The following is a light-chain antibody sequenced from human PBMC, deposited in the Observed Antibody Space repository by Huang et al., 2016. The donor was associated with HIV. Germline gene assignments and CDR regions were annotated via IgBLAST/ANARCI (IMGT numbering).Light chain of an antibody. V-gene: IGKV1-39*01. J-gene: IGKJ5*01. Sequence: DVQLTQSPSSLSASVGDRVIITCRASQTISTYLCWYQQKPGNAPKLLLYSTSNLQSGVPSRFSGSGSGTDFTLTITSLQPEDFATYYCQQSYDAPPTFGPGTRLENK. CDR2: STS. CDR3: QQSYDAPPT. CDR1: QTISTY.